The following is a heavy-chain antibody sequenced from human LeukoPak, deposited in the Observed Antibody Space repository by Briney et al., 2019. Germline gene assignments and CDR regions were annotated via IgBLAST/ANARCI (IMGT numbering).Heavy chain of an antibody. CDR3: ARDRGSKRVAYCGGDCYIGYFDL. CDR2: INPSGGST. Sequence: ASVKVSCKASAHTFTGYYMHWVRQAPGQGLEWMGIINPSGGSTSYAQKFQGRVTMTRDTSTSTVYMELSSLRSEDTAVYYCARDRGSKRVAYCGGDCYIGYFDLWGRGTLVTVSS. CDR1: AHTFTGYY. J-gene: IGHJ2*01. D-gene: IGHD2-21*02. V-gene: IGHV1-46*01.